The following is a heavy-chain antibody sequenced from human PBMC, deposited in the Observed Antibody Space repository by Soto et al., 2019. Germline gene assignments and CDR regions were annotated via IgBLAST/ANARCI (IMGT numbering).Heavy chain of an antibody. Sequence: VKVSCKASGGTFSSYTISWVRQAPGQGLEWMGRIIPILGIANYAQKFQGRVTITAGKSTSTAYMELSSLRSEDTAVYYCASTMSPDDYYYYYMDVWGKGTTVTVSS. CDR3: ASTMSPDDYYYYYMDV. CDR2: IIPILGIA. V-gene: IGHV1-69*02. CDR1: GGTFSSYT. D-gene: IGHD3-10*02. J-gene: IGHJ6*03.